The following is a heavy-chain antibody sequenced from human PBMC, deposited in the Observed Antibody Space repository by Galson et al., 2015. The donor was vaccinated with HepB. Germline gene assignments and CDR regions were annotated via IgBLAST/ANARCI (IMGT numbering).Heavy chain of an antibody. CDR2: MNPNSGNT. CDR1: GYTFTSYD. J-gene: IGHJ3*02. Sequence: SVKVSCKASGYTFTSYDINWVRQATGQGLEWMGWMNPNSGNTGYAQKFQGRVTMTRNTSISTAYMELSSLRSEDTAVYYCYYYDSSGYYYDAFDIWGQGTMVTVSS. D-gene: IGHD3-22*01. V-gene: IGHV1-8*01. CDR3: YYYDSSGYYYDAFDI.